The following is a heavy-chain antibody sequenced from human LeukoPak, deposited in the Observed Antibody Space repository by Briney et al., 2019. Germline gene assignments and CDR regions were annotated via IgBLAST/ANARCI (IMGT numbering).Heavy chain of an antibody. J-gene: IGHJ5*02. CDR1: AGSNNSYY. CDR3: ARKAPKKGWFDP. V-gene: IGHV4-4*09. CDR2: THPSGNT. Sequence: PSETLSLTCTVSAGSNNSYYWSWIRQPPGKGREWIGYTHPSGNTNYSPSLKSRVTISIDTSRNQFSLKLSSVTAADTAVYFCARKAPKKGWFDPWGQGTLVTVSS.